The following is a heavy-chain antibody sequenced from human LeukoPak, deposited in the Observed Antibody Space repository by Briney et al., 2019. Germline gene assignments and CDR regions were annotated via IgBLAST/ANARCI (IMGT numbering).Heavy chain of an antibody. CDR2: NSGSGGST. V-gene: IGHV3-23*01. CDR1: GFTFSSYG. J-gene: IGHJ4*02. Sequence: PGGSLRLSCAASGFTFSSYGMSWVRQAPGKGLEWVSANSGSGGSTYYADSVKGRFTISRDNSKNTLYLQMNSLRAEDTAVYYCAKARGYSYGDSIDYWGQGTLVTVSS. CDR3: AKARGYSYGDSIDY. D-gene: IGHD5-18*01.